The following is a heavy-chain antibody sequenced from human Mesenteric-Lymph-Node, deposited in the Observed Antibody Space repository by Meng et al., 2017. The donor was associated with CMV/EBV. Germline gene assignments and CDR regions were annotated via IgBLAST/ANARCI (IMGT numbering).Heavy chain of an antibody. CDR3: VRKGDSSGYSGDY. D-gene: IGHD3-22*01. Sequence: ASVKVSCKASGYTFTEYYIHWVRQAPGQGLEWMGWINPKNGDSHNVQKFQGRVTMTRDTSISTASMEVTRLRSEDTAVYYCVRKGDSSGYSGDYWGQGTLVTVSS. J-gene: IGHJ4*02. CDR2: INPKNGDS. CDR1: GYTFTEYY. V-gene: IGHV1-2*02.